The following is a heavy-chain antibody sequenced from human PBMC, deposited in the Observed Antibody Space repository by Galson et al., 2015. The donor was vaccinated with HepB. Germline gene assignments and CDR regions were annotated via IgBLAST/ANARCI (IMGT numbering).Heavy chain of an antibody. CDR2: ISGSGGST. V-gene: IGHV3-23*01. J-gene: IGHJ4*02. CDR3: ARERGCSGGSCSYYFDY. D-gene: IGHD2-15*01. CDR1: GFTFSSYA. Sequence: SLRLSCAASGFTFSSYAMSWVRQAPGKGLEWVSAISGSGGSTYYADSVKGRFTISRDNSKNTLYLQMNSLRAEDTAVYYCARERGCSGGSCSYYFDYWGQGTLVTVSS.